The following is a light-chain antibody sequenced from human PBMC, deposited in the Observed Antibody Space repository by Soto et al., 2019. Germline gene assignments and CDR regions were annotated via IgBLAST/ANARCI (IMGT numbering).Light chain of an antibody. CDR2: AAS. J-gene: IGKJ1*01. CDR3: QQSYSTPPT. V-gene: IGKV1-39*01. CDR1: QSISSY. Sequence: DIQMTQSPSSLSASVGDRVTMTCRASQSISSYLKWYRQKPGKAPKLLIYAASSLQSGVPSRFSGSGSGTDFTLTISSLQPEDFATYYCQQSYSTPPTFGQGTKVEIK.